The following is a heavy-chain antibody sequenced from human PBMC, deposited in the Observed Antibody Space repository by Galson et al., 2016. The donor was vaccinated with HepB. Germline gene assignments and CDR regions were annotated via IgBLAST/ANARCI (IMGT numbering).Heavy chain of an antibody. CDR3: AKLLVGIVGATTFDY. CDR1: GFTFSTYT. J-gene: IGHJ4*02. D-gene: IGHD1-26*01. CDR2: ISHSGLNT. V-gene: IGHV3-23*01. Sequence: SLRLSCAASGFTFSTYTMSWVRQAPGKGLEWVSVISHSGLNTYYADSVKGRFTISRDNSKNTLYLQMNSLRAEDTALHYCAKLLVGIVGATTFDYWGQGTLVTVSS.